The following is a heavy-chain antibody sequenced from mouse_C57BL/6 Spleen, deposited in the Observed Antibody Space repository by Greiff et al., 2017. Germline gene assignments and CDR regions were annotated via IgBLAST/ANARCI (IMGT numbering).Heavy chain of an antibody. CDR3: ARGTYSNYFAY. CDR1: GYAFSSSW. V-gene: IGHV1-82*01. D-gene: IGHD2-5*01. J-gene: IGHJ3*01. CDR2: IYPGDGDT. Sequence: QVQLQQSGPELVKPGASVKISCKASGYAFSSSWMKWVKQRPGKGLEWIGRIYPGDGDTNYNGKFKGKATLTADKSSSTAYMQLSSLTSEDSAVYFCARGTYSNYFAYWGQGTLLTVSA.